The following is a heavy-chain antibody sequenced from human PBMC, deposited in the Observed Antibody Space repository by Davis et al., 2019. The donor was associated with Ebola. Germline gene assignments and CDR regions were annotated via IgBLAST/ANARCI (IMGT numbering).Heavy chain of an antibody. J-gene: IGHJ5*02. Sequence: ASVKVSCKASGYTFTSYYMHWVRQAPGQGLEWMGIINPSGGSTSYAQKFQGRVTMTRDTSTSTVYMELSSLRSEDTAVYYCARDPKTTVTTRHWFDPWGQGTLVTVSS. CDR3: ARDPKTTVTTRHWFDP. V-gene: IGHV1-46*01. CDR1: GYTFTSYY. CDR2: INPSGGST. D-gene: IGHD4-17*01.